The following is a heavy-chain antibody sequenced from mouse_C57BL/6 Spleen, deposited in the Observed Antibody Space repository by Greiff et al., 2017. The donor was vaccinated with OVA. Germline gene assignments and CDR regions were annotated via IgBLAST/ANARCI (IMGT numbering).Heavy chain of an antibody. CDR1: GYTFTEYT. CDR2: FYPGSGSI. V-gene: IGHV1-62-2*01. D-gene: IGHD2-4*01. CDR3: ARPEDFYDYDSAWVAY. Sequence: QVQLQQSGAELVKPGASVKLSCKASGYTFTEYTIPWVKQRSGQGLEWIGWFYPGSGSIKYNEKFKDKATLTAYKSSSTVYMELSRLTSEASAVYFCARPEDFYDYDSAWVAYWGQGTPVTVSA. J-gene: IGHJ3*01.